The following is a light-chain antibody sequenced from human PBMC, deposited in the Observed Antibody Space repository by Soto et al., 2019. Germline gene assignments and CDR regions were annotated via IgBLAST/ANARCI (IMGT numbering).Light chain of an antibody. J-gene: IGKJ2*01. CDR3: QQYNNWPPYT. CDR2: GAA. Sequence: EIVMTQSPATLSVSPGERATLSCRASQSVSSNLAWYQQKPGQPPRRLIYGAATRATGIPARCSGSWSGTEVSLTIISLQSEDFAVYSCQQYNNWPPYTFGQGTKLEIK. V-gene: IGKV3-15*01. CDR1: QSVSSN.